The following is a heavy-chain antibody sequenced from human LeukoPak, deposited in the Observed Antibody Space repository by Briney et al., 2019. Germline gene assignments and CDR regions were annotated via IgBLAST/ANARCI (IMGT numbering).Heavy chain of an antibody. CDR3: AREHTSGYFDC. D-gene: IGHD6-19*01. Sequence: SETLSLTCAVYGGSFSGYYWSWIRQPPGKGLEWIGEINHSGSTNYNPSLKSRATISVDTSKNQFSLKLSSVTAADTAVYYCAREHTSGYFDCWGQGTLVTVSS. CDR1: GGSFSGYY. J-gene: IGHJ4*02. CDR2: INHSGST. V-gene: IGHV4-34*01.